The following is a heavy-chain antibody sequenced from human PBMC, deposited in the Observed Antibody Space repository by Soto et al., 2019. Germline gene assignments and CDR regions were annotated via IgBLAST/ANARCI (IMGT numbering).Heavy chain of an antibody. D-gene: IGHD2-21*01. V-gene: IGHV4-39*02. Sequence: SETLSLTCTVSGGSISSSSYYWGWIRQPPGKGLEWIGSIYYSGSTYYNPSLKSRVTISVDTSKNQFSLKLSSVTAADTAIYYCERDVVGLTHFDYWGQGIVVTVSS. CDR2: IYYSGST. CDR3: ERDVVGLTHFDY. J-gene: IGHJ4*02. CDR1: GGSISSSSYY.